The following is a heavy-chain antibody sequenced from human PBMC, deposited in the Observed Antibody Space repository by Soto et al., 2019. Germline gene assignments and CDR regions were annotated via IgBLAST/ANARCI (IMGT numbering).Heavy chain of an antibody. V-gene: IGHV1-18*01. J-gene: IGHJ4*02. CDR2: ISAYSGST. Sequence: QVQLVQSGAEVKKPGASVKVSCKASGYTFTTYGISWVRQAPGQGLEWMGWISAYSGSTKFAQKLQGRVTMTTDTYTTTAYMELRSLTSDDTAVYYCARDFTKSSSWPYYFDYWGQGTLVTVSS. CDR3: ARDFTKSSSWPYYFDY. D-gene: IGHD6-13*01. CDR1: GYTFTTYG.